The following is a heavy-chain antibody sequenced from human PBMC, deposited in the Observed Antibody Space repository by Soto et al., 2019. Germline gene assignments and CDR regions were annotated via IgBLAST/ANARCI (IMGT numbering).Heavy chain of an antibody. J-gene: IGHJ6*02. D-gene: IGHD2-21*02. V-gene: IGHV4-34*01. CDR2: INLGEIT. CDR3: ARDHRMVTQGGGKFYYSVYGIDV. CDR1: GGSFNDYF. Sequence: PSETLSLTCAVYGGSFNDYFWSWIRQTPGKGLEGSGEINLGEITKLKASLRSRVTIPLDTSKKKFSLRLRSVTAAETAVYFCARDHRMVTQGGGKFYYSVYGIDVWGQGTTVTVSS.